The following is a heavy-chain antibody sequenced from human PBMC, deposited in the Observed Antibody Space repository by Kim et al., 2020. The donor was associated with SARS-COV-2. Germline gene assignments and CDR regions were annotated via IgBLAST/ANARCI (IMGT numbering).Heavy chain of an antibody. J-gene: IGHJ4*02. D-gene: IGHD6-6*01. Sequence: GGSLRLSCAASGFTFSSYWMSWVRQAPGKGLEWVANIKQDGSEKYYVDSVKGRFTISRDNAKNSLYLQMSSLRAEDTAVYYCASDLESEYSSSTPYFDNWGQGTLVTGSS. CDR1: GFTFSSYW. CDR2: IKQDGSEK. V-gene: IGHV3-7*03. CDR3: ASDLESEYSSSTPYFDN.